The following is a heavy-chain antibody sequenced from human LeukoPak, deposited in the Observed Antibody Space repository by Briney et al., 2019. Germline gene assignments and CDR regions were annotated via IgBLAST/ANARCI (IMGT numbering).Heavy chain of an antibody. D-gene: IGHD3-10*01. CDR2: VYNSGST. Sequence: SETLSLSCTFSGGSMYNYYWSWIRQPAGKGLEWIGNVYNSGSTNYNPSLESRLTMSVDMSKDQSSLNLRSVTAADTAVYYCASLRVTDITLFLYWGQGTLVTVSS. CDR1: GGSMYNYY. CDR3: ASLRVTDITLFLY. J-gene: IGHJ4*02. V-gene: IGHV4-4*07.